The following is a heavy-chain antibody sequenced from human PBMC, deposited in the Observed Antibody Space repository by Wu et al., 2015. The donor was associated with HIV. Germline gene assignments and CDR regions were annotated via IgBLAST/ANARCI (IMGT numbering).Heavy chain of an antibody. Sequence: QVQLVQSGAEVKKPGASVKVSCKASGYTFTSYDINWVRQATGQGLEWMGWMNPRSGNTGYAQKFQGRVTMTRDTSISTANMELSSLRSEDTAVYYCARQXAYTSGWYIFDSWGQGTLVTVSS. J-gene: IGHJ5*01. CDR3: ARQXAYTSGWYIFDS. CDR1: GYTFTSYD. CDR2: MNPRSGNT. D-gene: IGHD6-19*01. V-gene: IGHV1-8*01.